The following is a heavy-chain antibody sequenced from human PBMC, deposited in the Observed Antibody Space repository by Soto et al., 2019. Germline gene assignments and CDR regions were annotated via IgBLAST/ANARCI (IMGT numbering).Heavy chain of an antibody. J-gene: IGHJ4*02. V-gene: IGHV3-30*18. D-gene: IGHD3-22*01. Sequence: SLRLSCAASGFTFSSYGMHWVRQAPGKGLEWVAVISYDGSNKYHADSVKGRFTISRDKSKNTLYLQMNRLRVEDTAVYYCAKTTDRSGYYSRFDYWGQGALVTVSS. CDR3: AKTTDRSGYYSRFDY. CDR2: ISYDGSNK. CDR1: GFTFSSYG.